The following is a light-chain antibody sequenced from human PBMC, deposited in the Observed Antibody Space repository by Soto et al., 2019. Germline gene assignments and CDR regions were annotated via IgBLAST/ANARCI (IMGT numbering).Light chain of an antibody. J-gene: IGKJ3*01. CDR3: LQYNYWTPLFT. CDR1: QSIDSN. Sequence: EILMTQSPATLSVSPGERATLSCRASQSIDSNLVWYQQKPVQAPRLLIYGASTRATGIPARFSGSGSGTEIALTITSLHSEDFAFYSGLQYNYWTPLFTFGPGTKVDIK. V-gene: IGKV3-15*01. CDR2: GAS.